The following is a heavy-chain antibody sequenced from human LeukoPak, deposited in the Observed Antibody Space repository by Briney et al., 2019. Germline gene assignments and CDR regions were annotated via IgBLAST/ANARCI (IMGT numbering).Heavy chain of an antibody. V-gene: IGHV3-64*01. CDR2: ISSNGGST. D-gene: IGHD2-15*01. Sequence: GGSLRLSCAASGFTFSSYAMHWVRQAPGKGLEYVSAISSNGGSTYYANSVKGRFTISRDNSKNTLYLQMGSLRAEDMAVYYCARGEESGAVPYPIAEYFQHWGQGTLVTVSS. CDR3: ARGEESGAVPYPIAEYFQH. CDR1: GFTFSSYA. J-gene: IGHJ1*01.